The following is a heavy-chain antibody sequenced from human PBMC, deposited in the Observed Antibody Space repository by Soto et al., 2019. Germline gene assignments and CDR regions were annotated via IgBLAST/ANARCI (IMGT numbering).Heavy chain of an antibody. CDR1: GYTFTSYG. D-gene: IGHD2-15*01. V-gene: IGHV1-18*01. CDR2: ISAHNGNT. J-gene: IGHJ5*02. Sequence: GASVKVSWKASGYTFTSYGISCVRQAPGQGLEWMGWISAHNGNTNYAQKLQGRVTMTTDTSKNQFSLQLNSVTPEDTAVYYCARDRPTRGWDNWFEPWGQGTLVTVSS. CDR3: ARDRPTRGWDNWFEP.